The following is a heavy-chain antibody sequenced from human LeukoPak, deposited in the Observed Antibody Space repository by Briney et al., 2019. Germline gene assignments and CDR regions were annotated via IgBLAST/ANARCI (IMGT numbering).Heavy chain of an antibody. Sequence: GGSLRLSCAASGFTFSSFWRSSLRQAPGKGLKCVASIKQDATEKFYVDSVKGRFTISRDNAKTSVYLEMNSLRVEDTAVYYCARGNIPGAGRFDPWGQGTLVTVSS. V-gene: IGHV3-7*01. CDR2: IKQDATEK. CDR1: GFTFSSFW. J-gene: IGHJ5*02. D-gene: IGHD6-13*01. CDR3: ARGNIPGAGRFDP.